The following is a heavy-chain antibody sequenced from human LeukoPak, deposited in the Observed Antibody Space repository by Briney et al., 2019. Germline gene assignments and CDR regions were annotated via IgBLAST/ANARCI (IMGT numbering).Heavy chain of an antibody. CDR1: GGTFSSYA. D-gene: IGHD2-2*01. CDR3: ARGLVPAAIGPSADYYYYYYMDV. J-gene: IGHJ6*03. V-gene: IGHV1-69*05. CDR2: IIPIFGTA. Sequence: SVKASCKASGGTFSSYAISWVRQAPGQGLEWMGGIIPIFGTANYAQKFQGRVTITTDESTSTAYMELSSLRSEDTAVYYCARGLVPAAIGPSADYYYYYYMDVWGKGTTVTVSS.